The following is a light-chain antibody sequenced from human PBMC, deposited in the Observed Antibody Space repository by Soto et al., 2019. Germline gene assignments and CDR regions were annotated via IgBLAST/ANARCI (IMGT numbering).Light chain of an antibody. V-gene: IGKV1-39*01. CDR2: AAS. Sequence: DIQMTPFTSSLSDSVGEGVTIACRASQSISTYLNWYQQKPGKAPNLLIFAASTLQSGVPSRFSGSGSGTDFTLTIRSLQPEDFATYYCQQSYTAPLTCGGGTKGDLK. CDR3: QQSYTAPLT. J-gene: IGKJ4*01. CDR1: QSISTY.